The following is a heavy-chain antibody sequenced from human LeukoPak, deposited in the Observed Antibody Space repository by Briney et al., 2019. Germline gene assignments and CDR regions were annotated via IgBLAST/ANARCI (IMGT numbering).Heavy chain of an antibody. V-gene: IGHV4-38-2*02. Sequence: PSETLSLTCTVSGYSISSGYYWGWIRQPPGKGLEWIGSIYHSGSTYYNPSLKSRVTISVDTSKNQFSLKLSSVTAADTAVYYCARDQAVTTVLQLHYYGMDVWGQGTTVTVSS. CDR3: ARDQAVTTVLQLHYYGMDV. J-gene: IGHJ6*02. D-gene: IGHD4-17*01. CDR1: GYSISSGYY. CDR2: IYHSGST.